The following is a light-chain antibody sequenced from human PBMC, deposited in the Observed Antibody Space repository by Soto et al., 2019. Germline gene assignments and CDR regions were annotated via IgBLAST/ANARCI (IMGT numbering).Light chain of an antibody. V-gene: IGKV1-5*03. CDR1: QTISSW. Sequence: EIKVSLSASTLSGYVGDRVTTTCRASQTISSWLAWYQQKPGKAPKLLIYKASTLKSGVPSRFSGSGSGTEFTLTISSLQPDDFATYYCQHYNSYSEAFGQGTKVDI. CDR2: KAS. CDR3: QHYNSYSEA. J-gene: IGKJ1*01.